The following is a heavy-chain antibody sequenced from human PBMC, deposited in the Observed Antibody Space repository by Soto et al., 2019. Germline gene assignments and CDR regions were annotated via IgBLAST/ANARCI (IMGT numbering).Heavy chain of an antibody. J-gene: IGHJ4*02. CDR1: GFNPTDGW. Sequence: GGSLRLSCSTSGFNPTDGWMHWVRQTPGKGLLWVSRIKSDGTSASYADFVEGRFTVSRDNARNTLDLQMSSLRVEDTAVYYCTSGAAFRGQGILVTVSS. D-gene: IGHD6-25*01. CDR2: IKSDGTSA. CDR3: TSGAAF. V-gene: IGHV3-74*01.